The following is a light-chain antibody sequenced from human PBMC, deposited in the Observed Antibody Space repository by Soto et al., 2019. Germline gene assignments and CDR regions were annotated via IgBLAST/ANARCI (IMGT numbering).Light chain of an antibody. CDR1: QSVSSN. Sequence: EIVMTQSPATLSVSPGERATLSCRASQSVSSNLAWYQQKPGQAPRLLIYGASTRATGIPARFSGSGSGTESPLTISSLQSEDFAVYYCQQYNNWPPWTFGQGTKVEIK. J-gene: IGKJ1*01. V-gene: IGKV3-15*01. CDR3: QQYNNWPPWT. CDR2: GAS.